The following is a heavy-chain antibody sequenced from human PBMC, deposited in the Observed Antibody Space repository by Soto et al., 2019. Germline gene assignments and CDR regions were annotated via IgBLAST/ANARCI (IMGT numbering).Heavy chain of an antibody. CDR3: ATAESGGHPVVPDY. V-gene: IGHV4-31*03. J-gene: IGHJ4*02. Sequence: QVQLQESGPGLVKPSQTLSLTCTVSGGSISSGDYYWNWIRQHPGKGLEWIGYIYHRGSTKYNPSLKNRVTIAADTSKNQISLKLSSLSAADTAVYYSATAESGGHPVVPDYWGQGTLVTVSS. CDR1: GGSISSGDYY. CDR2: IYHRGST. D-gene: IGHD2-15*01.